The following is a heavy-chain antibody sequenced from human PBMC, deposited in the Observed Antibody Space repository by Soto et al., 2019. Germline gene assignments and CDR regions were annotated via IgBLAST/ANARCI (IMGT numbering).Heavy chain of an antibody. Sequence: SETLSLTCTVSGGSINSGSFYWGWIRQPPGKGLEWIGYIYSSGSTYYNPSLKSRVTISVDSSKNQFSLKLSSVTAADTAVYYCARSRGYSYGLYYYYYGMDVWGQGTTVT. V-gene: IGHV4-39*01. CDR2: IYSSGST. CDR3: ARSRGYSYGLYYYYYGMDV. D-gene: IGHD5-18*01. J-gene: IGHJ6*02. CDR1: GGSINSGSFY.